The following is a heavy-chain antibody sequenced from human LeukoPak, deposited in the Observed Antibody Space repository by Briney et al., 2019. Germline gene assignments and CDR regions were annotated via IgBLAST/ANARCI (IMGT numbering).Heavy chain of an antibody. CDR2: IYYSGST. CDR3: ARVRGIAGRWVFDY. Sequence: PSETLSLTCTVSGGSISNYYWSWIRQAPGKGLEWIGYIYYSGSTNYNPSLKSRVTISEDTSKNQFSLNLSSVTAADTAVYYCARVRGIAGRWVFDYWGQGTLVTVSS. CDR1: GGSISNYY. J-gene: IGHJ4*02. D-gene: IGHD6-13*01. V-gene: IGHV4-59*01.